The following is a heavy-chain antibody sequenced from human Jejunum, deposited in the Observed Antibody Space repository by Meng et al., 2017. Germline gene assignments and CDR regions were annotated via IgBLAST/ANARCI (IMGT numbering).Heavy chain of an antibody. CDR2: IFYSGTT. Sequence: QLQLPGSGPGLVKPSETLSLTCAVSGGSISTAGYYWGWIRQSPGKGLEWIGSIFYSGTTYYNPSLKSRVTISIDTSKNQFSLKMNSVTAADTAVYYCARDTAGFGPWGQGTLVTVSS. CDR3: ARDTAGFGP. J-gene: IGHJ5*02. D-gene: IGHD6-13*01. V-gene: IGHV4-39*07. CDR1: GGSISTAGYY.